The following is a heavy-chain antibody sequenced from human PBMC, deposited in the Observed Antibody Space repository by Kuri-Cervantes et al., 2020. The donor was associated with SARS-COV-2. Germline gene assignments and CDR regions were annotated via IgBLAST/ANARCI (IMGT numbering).Heavy chain of an antibody. CDR3: AKELNEGYSSSWYFDY. Sequence: GESLKISCAASGFTFSHFGMFWVRQAPGKGLEWVAFIRYDGSNKYYADSVKGRFTISRDNSKNTLYLQMNSLRAEDTAVYYCAKELNEGYSSSWYFDYWGQGTLVTVSS. J-gene: IGHJ4*02. CDR1: GFTFSHFG. V-gene: IGHV3-30*02. CDR2: IRYDGSNK. D-gene: IGHD6-13*01.